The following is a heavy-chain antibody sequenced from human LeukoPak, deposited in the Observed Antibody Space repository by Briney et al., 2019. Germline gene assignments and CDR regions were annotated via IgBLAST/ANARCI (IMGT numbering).Heavy chain of an antibody. V-gene: IGHV4-34*01. CDR2: INRSGST. CDR1: GGSPSYYY. CDR3: ARGGFYCGDDCYVDY. D-gene: IGHD2-21*02. J-gene: IGHJ4*02. Sequence: SETLSLTCAVYGGSPSYYYWSWIRQSPEKGLEWIGEINRSGSTNYNPSLKSRVSISVDTSKNQFSLKLSSVTAADTAIYYCARGGFYCGDDCYVDYWGQGALVTVSS.